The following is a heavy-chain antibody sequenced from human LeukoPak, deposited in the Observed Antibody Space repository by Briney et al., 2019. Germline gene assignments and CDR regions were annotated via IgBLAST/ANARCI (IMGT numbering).Heavy chain of an antibody. Sequence: GGSLRLSCAASGFTFSSYAMSWVRQAPGKGLEWVSAISGSGGSAYYADSVKGRFTISRDNSKNTLYLQMNSLRAEDTAVYYCAKDPQGGSGSYYTHYFDYWGQGTLVTVSS. CDR2: ISGSGGSA. CDR3: AKDPQGGSGSYYTHYFDY. CDR1: GFTFSSYA. V-gene: IGHV3-23*01. D-gene: IGHD3-10*01. J-gene: IGHJ4*02.